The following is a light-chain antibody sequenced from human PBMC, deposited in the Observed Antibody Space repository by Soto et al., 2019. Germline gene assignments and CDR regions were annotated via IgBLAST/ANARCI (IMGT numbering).Light chain of an antibody. V-gene: IGLV2-14*01. CDR1: SSDIGAYNY. CDR3: SLYTSENTYV. Sequence: QSALTQPASVSGSPGQSIAISCTGTSSDIGAYNYVSWYQQHPGKAPKLLLSEVSNRPSGVSDRSSGSKSGNTASLTISGLQAADEADYYCSLYTSENTYVFGTGTKVTVL. J-gene: IGLJ1*01. CDR2: EVS.